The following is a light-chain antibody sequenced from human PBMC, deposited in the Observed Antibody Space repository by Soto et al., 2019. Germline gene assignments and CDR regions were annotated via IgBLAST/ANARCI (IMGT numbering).Light chain of an antibody. CDR1: QSVSSSY. J-gene: IGKJ5*01. CDR3: QQRRNWPLT. Sequence: EIVLTQSPGTLSLSPGERGTLSCRASQSVSSSYLAWYQQKPGQAPRLLIYDASNRATGIPARFSGSGSGTDFTLTISSLEPEDFAVYYCQQRRNWPLTFGQGTRLEIK. CDR2: DAS. V-gene: IGKV3D-20*02.